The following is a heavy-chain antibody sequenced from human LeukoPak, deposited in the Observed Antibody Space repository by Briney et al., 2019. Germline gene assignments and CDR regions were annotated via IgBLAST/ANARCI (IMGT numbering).Heavy chain of an antibody. J-gene: IGHJ3*02. Sequence: GGSLRLSCAASGFTFSSYSMNWVRQAPGKGLEWVSYISSSSSTIYYADSVKGRFTISRDNAKNSLYLQMNSLRAEDTAVYYCATWTGYSSGWYIGLGAFDIWGQGTMVTVSS. V-gene: IGHV3-48*04. D-gene: IGHD6-19*01. CDR3: ATWTGYSSGWYIGLGAFDI. CDR2: ISSSSSTI. CDR1: GFTFSSYS.